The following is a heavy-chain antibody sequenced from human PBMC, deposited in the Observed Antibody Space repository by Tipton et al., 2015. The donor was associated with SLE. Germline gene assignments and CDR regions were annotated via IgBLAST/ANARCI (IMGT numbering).Heavy chain of an antibody. J-gene: IGHJ4*02. Sequence: PGLVKPSETLSLTCTVSGGSIRSHYWSWIRQPPGKGLEWLGYIYYSGSTNYNPSLKSRVTISVDTSKNQFSLKLSSVTAADTAVYYCARGRLGDSQHHFDYWGQGTLVTVSS. D-gene: IGHD1-26*01. CDR3: ARGRLGDSQHHFDY. V-gene: IGHV4-59*11. CDR2: IYYSGST. CDR1: GGSIRSHY.